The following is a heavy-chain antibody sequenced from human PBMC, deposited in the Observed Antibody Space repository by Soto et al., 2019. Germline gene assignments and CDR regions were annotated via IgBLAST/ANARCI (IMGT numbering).Heavy chain of an antibody. CDR1: GFTFSTYA. CDR3: AKARGYCSSTSCWVNFDY. D-gene: IGHD2-2*01. V-gene: IGHV3-23*01. CDR2: ITYSGGST. J-gene: IGHJ4*02. Sequence: GGSLRLSCAASGFTFSTYAMSWVRQAPGKGLEWVSVITYSGGSTYYVDSVKGRFTISRDNSNNTLYLQMNNLRAEDTAMYYCAKARGYCSSTSCWVNFDYWGQGTLVTVSS.